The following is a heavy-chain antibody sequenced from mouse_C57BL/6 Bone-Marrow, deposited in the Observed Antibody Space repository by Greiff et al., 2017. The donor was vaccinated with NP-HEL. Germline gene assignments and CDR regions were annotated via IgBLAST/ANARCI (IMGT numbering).Heavy chain of an antibody. V-gene: IGHV2-2*01. CDR3: ARRDDSHWYFDV. CDR2: IWRGGST. Sequence: QVQLQQSGPGLVQPSQSLSITCTVSGFSLTSYGVHWVRQSPGKGLEWLGVIWRGGSTDYNAAFISRLSISKDNSKSQVFFKMNSLQADDTAIYYCARRDDSHWYFDVWGTGTTVTVSS. D-gene: IGHD2-4*01. CDR1: GFSLTSYG. J-gene: IGHJ1*03.